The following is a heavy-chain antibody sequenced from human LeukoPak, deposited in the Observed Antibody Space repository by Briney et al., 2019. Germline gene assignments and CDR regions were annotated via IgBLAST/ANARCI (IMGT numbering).Heavy chain of an antibody. D-gene: IGHD1-1*01. Sequence: SETLSLTCTVSGGSISSYYWSWIRQPPGKGLEWIGYIYYTGSTNYNPSLKSRVTISVDTSKNQFSLKLSSVTAADTAVYYCAREGTAGTNLNWFDPWGQGTLVTVSS. J-gene: IGHJ5*02. V-gene: IGHV4-59*01. CDR2: IYYTGST. CDR1: GGSISSYY. CDR3: AREGTAGTNLNWFDP.